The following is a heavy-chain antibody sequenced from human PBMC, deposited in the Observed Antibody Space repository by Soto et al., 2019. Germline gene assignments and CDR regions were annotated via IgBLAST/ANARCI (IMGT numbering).Heavy chain of an antibody. D-gene: IGHD5-18*01. CDR1: GGTFSSYA. V-gene: IGHV1-69*06. J-gene: IGHJ6*02. CDR2: LIPIFGTA. CDR3: AAAYTAMVRVWYYYYGMDV. Sequence: QVQLVQSGAEVKKPGSSVKVSCKASGGTFSSYAISWVRQAPGQGLEWMGGLIPIFGTANYAQKFQGRVTITADKSSSTAYMELSSLRSEDTAVYYCAAAYTAMVRVWYYYYGMDVWGQGTTVTVSS.